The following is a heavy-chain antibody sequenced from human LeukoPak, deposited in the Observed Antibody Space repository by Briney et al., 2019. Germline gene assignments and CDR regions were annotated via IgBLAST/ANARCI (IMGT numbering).Heavy chain of an antibody. J-gene: IGHJ4*02. Sequence: PSETLSLTCTVSGGSISSYYWSWIRQPPGKGLEWIGYIYYSGSTNYNPSLKSRVTISVDTSKNQFSLKLSSVTAADTAVYYCASRRGYSLDYWGQGTLVTVSS. CDR3: ASRRGYSLDY. CDR1: GGSISSYY. CDR2: IYYSGST. D-gene: IGHD5-18*01. V-gene: IGHV4-59*01.